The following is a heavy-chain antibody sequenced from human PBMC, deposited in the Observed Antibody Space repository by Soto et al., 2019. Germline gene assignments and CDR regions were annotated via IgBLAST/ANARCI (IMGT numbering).Heavy chain of an antibody. D-gene: IGHD3-22*01. V-gene: IGHV1-3*01. CDR3: ARGAYYYESSGYYSDY. J-gene: IGHJ4*02. CDR2: INVGNGNP. CDR1: GYTLENYA. Sequence: SGKVPCKDYGYTLENYAIHWVRQAPGKRLEWMGWINVGNGNPKYSQKFQDRVTISRDTSATTAYREMSSLRSEDTAVYYCARGAYYYESSGYYSDYWGQGTLVSVSS.